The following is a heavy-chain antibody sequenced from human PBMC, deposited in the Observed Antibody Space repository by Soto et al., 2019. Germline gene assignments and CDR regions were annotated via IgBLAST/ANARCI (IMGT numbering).Heavy chain of an antibody. V-gene: IGHV3-33*01. J-gene: IGHJ3*02. CDR1: GFTFSSYG. CDR2: IWYDGSNK. Sequence: GGSLRLSCAASGFTFSSYGMHWVRQAPGKGLEWVAVIWYDGSNKYYADSVKGRFTISRDNSKNTLYLQMNSLRAEDTAVYYCARDHGYGDYGRAFDIWGQGTMVTVSS. D-gene: IGHD4-17*01. CDR3: ARDHGYGDYGRAFDI.